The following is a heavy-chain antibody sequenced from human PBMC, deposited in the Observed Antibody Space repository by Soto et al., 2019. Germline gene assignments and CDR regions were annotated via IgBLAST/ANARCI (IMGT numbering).Heavy chain of an antibody. CDR1: GGTFSSYT. CDR3: SRSPRDPTDHYWFDP. CDR2: IIPILGIA. J-gene: IGHJ5*02. Sequence: GASVKVSCKASGGTFSSYTISWVRQAPGQGLEWMGRIIPILGIANYAQKFQGRVTITADKSTSTAYMELSSLRSEDTAVYYCSRSPRDPTDHYWFDPWGQGTLVTVSS. V-gene: IGHV1-69*02.